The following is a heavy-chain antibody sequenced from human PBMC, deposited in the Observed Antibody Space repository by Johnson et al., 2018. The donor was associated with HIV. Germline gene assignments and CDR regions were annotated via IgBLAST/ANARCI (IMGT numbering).Heavy chain of an antibody. CDR3: ARDSGIAVASDAFDI. Sequence: QVQLVESGGGVVQPGMSLRVSCAASGFTFSSYAMHWVRQAPGRGLEWVAVRSYDGSNQYYADYVTGRFTISRDNSKNSLYLQMHSLRTEDTALYYCARDSGIAVASDAFDIWGQGTMVTVSS. D-gene: IGHD6-19*01. CDR1: GFTFSSYA. V-gene: IGHV3-30*04. J-gene: IGHJ3*02. CDR2: RSYDGSNQ.